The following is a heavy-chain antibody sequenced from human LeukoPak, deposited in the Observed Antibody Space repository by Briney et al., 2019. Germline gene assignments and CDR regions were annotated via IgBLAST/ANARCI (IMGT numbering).Heavy chain of an antibody. D-gene: IGHD6-6*01. CDR2: INHSGST. CDR3: AGSIAARLDY. J-gene: IGHJ4*02. Sequence: KPSETLSLTCAVYGGSFSGYYWSWLRQPPGKGLEWIWEINHSGSTNYNPSLKSRVTISVDTSKNQFSLKLSSVTAADTAVYYCAGSIAARLDYWGQGTLVTVSS. V-gene: IGHV4-34*01. CDR1: GGSFSGYY.